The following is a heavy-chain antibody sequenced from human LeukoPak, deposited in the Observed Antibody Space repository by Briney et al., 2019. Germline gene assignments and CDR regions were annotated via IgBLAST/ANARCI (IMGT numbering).Heavy chain of an antibody. D-gene: IGHD3-22*01. V-gene: IGHV3-20*04. CDR3: ASGDSSGYYYGYFQY. CDR2: INWNGGST. J-gene: IGHJ1*01. CDR1: GFTFDDYG. Sequence: GGSLRLSCAASGFTFDDYGMSSVRHAPRKGLEWVSGINWNGGSTGYADSVKGRFTISRDNAKNSLYLQMNSLRAEDTALYYCASGDSSGYYYGYFQYWGQGTLVTVSS.